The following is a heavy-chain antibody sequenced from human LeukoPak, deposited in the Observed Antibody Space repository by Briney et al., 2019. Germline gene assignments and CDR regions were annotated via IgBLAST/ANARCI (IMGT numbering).Heavy chain of an antibody. Sequence: ASVKVSCKASGYTFTGYYMHWVRQAPGQGLEWMGWINPNSGGTNYAQKFQGRVTMTRDTSISTAYMELSRLRSDDTAVYYCARMYYYGSGSSSNWFDPWGQGTLVTVSS. CDR3: ARMYYYGSGSSSNWFDP. CDR2: INPNSGGT. V-gene: IGHV1-2*02. J-gene: IGHJ5*02. CDR1: GYTFTGYY. D-gene: IGHD3-10*01.